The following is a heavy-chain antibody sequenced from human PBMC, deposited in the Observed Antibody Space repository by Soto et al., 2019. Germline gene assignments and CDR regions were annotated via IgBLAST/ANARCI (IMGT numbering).Heavy chain of an antibody. CDR1: GGTFSSYA. J-gene: IGHJ2*01. D-gene: IGHD6-13*01. Sequence: QVQLVQSGAEVKKPGSSVKVSCKASGGTFSSYAISWVRQAPGHGLEWMGGVIPIFGTPNYAQNFQDRVTITEDESTSTAYMELSGLRFVDTAVYYCARGIGSSSEAWYFDLWGRGTLVSVSS. CDR3: ARGIGSSSEAWYFDL. CDR2: VIPIFGTP. V-gene: IGHV1-69*01.